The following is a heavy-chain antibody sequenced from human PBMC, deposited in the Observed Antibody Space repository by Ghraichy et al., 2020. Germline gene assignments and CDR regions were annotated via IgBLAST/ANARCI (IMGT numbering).Heavy chain of an antibody. J-gene: IGHJ4*02. CDR1: GFTFSSYS. V-gene: IGHV3-21*01. CDR2: ISSSSSYI. CDR3: AREQMSRVGYSYGYSSDY. D-gene: IGHD5-18*01. Sequence: GGSLRLSCAASGFTFSSYSMNWVRQAPGKGLEWVSSISSSSSYIYYADSVKGRFTISRDNAKNSLYLQMNSLRAEDTAVYYCAREQMSRVGYSYGYSSDYWGQGTLVTVSS.